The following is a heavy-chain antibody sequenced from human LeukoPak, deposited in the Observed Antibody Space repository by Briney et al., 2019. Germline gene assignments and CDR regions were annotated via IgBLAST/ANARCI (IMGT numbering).Heavy chain of an antibody. Sequence: ASVKVSCKASGYTFTGYYMHWVRQAPGQGLEWMGWINPNSGGTNYAQKFQGRVTMTRDTSISTAYMELGRLRSDDTAVYYCAREKRDNDAFDIWGQGTMVTVSS. CDR3: AREKRDNDAFDI. CDR2: INPNSGGT. V-gene: IGHV1-2*02. J-gene: IGHJ3*02. CDR1: GYTFTGYY.